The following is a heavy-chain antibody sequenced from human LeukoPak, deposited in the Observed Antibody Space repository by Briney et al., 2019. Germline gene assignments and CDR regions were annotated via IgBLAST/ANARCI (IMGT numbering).Heavy chain of an antibody. CDR1: GGSISSSSYY. V-gene: IGHV4-39*01. CDR3: RLDYYDSSGSPFDY. CDR2: IYYSGST. D-gene: IGHD3-22*01. Sequence: PSETLSLTCTVSGGSISSSSYYWGWIRQPPGKGLEWVGGIYYSGSTYYNPSLKSRVTISVDTSKNQFSLKLSSVTAADTAVYYCRLDYYDSSGSPFDYWGQGTLVTVSS. J-gene: IGHJ4*02.